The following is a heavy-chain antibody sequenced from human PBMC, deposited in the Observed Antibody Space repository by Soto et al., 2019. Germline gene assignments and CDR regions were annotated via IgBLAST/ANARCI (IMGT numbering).Heavy chain of an antibody. D-gene: IGHD3-22*01. CDR1: GGTFSSYA. CDR3: ARWGYYYDSSGYPNPNWFDP. V-gene: IGHV1-69*13. J-gene: IGHJ5*02. Sequence: SVKVSCKASGGTFSSYAISWVRQAPGQGLEWMGGIIPIFSTADYAQKFQGRVTITADESTSTAYMELSSLRSEDTAVYYCARWGYYYDSSGYPNPNWFDPWGQGTLVTVSS. CDR2: IIPIFSTA.